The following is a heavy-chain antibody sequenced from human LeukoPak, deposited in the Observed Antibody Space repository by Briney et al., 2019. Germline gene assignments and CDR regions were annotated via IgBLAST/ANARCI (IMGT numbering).Heavy chain of an antibody. Sequence: PGGSLRLSCAASGFTFSSYAMSWVRQAPGRGLEWVSSISNSGRSIYYADSVKGRFTISRDSSKNTLSLQMNSLRAEVTAVYYCAKTTAVATPPLYFQNWGQGTLVTVSS. CDR2: ISNSGRSI. CDR1: GFTFSSYA. CDR3: AKTTAVATPPLYFQN. J-gene: IGHJ1*01. V-gene: IGHV3-23*01. D-gene: IGHD4-23*01.